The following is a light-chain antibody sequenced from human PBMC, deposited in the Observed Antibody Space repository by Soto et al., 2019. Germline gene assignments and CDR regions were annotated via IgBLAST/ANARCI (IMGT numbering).Light chain of an antibody. J-gene: IGLJ1*01. Sequence: QSALTQPRSVSGSPGQSATISCTGTSSDIGAFNYVSWYQQHPGKVPKLMLYDVSKRPSGVPDRFSGSKSGNTASLTISGLQADDEADYYCCSYAGAYIYVFATGTQLTVL. CDR3: CSYAGAYIYV. CDR2: DVS. V-gene: IGLV2-11*01. CDR1: SSDIGAFNY.